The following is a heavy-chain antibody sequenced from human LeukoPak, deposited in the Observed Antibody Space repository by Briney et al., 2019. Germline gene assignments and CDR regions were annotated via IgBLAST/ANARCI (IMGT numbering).Heavy chain of an antibody. CDR2: IIPILGIA. Sequence: ASVKVSCKASGGTFSSYAISWVRQAPGQGLEWMGRIIPILGIANYAQKFQGRVTITADKSTSTAYMELSSLRSEDTAVYYCARAPDGDYGDYYYGMDVWGQGTTVTVSS. D-gene: IGHD4-17*01. V-gene: IGHV1-69*04. J-gene: IGHJ6*02. CDR1: GGTFSSYA. CDR3: ARAPDGDYGDYYYGMDV.